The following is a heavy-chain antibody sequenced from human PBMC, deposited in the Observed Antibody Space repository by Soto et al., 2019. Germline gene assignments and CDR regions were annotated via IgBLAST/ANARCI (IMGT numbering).Heavy chain of an antibody. J-gene: IGHJ4*02. Sequence: PSETLSLTFYLSGCAISSSNWRRWVRQPPGKGLERIGEIYHSGSIIYNPSLKSRVTISVDKSKNHFSLKLSSVTAADTAVYYCARRYGGTLDYWGQG. V-gene: IGHV4-4*02. CDR2: IYHSGSI. CDR3: ARRYGGTLDY. CDR1: GCAISSSNW. D-gene: IGHD4-17*01.